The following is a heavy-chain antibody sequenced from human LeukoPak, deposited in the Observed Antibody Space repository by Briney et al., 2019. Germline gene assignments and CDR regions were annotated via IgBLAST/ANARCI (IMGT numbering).Heavy chain of an antibody. J-gene: IGHJ4*02. CDR1: GYSFTRCY. V-gene: IGHV1-46*01. CDR2: INPSDDTT. CDR3: ARDLRHHSGIAVSPFDY. Sequence: VSVKVSCKASGYSFTRCYLHWVRQAPGQGLEWMGIINPSDDTTTHAQKFQGRVTMTSDTSTSTVYMELSSLRSEDTAVYYCARDLRHHSGIAVSPFDYWGQGTLVTVSS. D-gene: IGHD6-19*01.